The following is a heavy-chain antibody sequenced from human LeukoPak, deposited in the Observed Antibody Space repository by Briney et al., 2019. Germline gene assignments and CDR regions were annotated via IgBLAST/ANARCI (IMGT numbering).Heavy chain of an antibody. Sequence: GGSLRLSCAASGFTFSSYWMSWVRQAPGQGLEWVANIKQDGSEKYYVDSVKGRFTISRDNATNSLYLQMNSLRAEDTAVYYCARDLVVVVAATSFNWFDPWGQGTLVTVSS. CDR2: IKQDGSEK. D-gene: IGHD2-15*01. V-gene: IGHV3-7*01. CDR1: GFTFSSYW. CDR3: ARDLVVVVAATSFNWFDP. J-gene: IGHJ5*02.